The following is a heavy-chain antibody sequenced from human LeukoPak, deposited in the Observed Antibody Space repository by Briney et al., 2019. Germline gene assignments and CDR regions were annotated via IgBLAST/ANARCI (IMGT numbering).Heavy chain of an antibody. Sequence: GASVKVSCKASGYTFTSYYMHWVRQPPGQGLEWMGIINPSGGSTSYAQKFQGRVTMTRDTSTSTVYMELSSLRSEDTAVYYCARGVYGDYPINPFDYWGQGTLVTVSS. CDR1: GYTFTSYY. CDR3: ARGVYGDYPINPFDY. V-gene: IGHV1-46*01. J-gene: IGHJ4*02. CDR2: INPSGGST. D-gene: IGHD4-17*01.